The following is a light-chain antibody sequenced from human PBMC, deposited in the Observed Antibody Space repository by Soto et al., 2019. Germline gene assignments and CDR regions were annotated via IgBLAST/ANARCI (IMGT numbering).Light chain of an antibody. Sequence: DIQLTQSPSLLSASVGDRVTITCRASQDISSYLAWYQQKPGRAPELLIHGAHSLHSGVPSRFSGSGSGTEFSLTISSLQPEDFATSYCQQLNSYPLSFGGGTKVDIK. CDR2: GAH. V-gene: IGKV1-9*01. CDR1: QDISSY. CDR3: QQLNSYPLS. J-gene: IGKJ4*01.